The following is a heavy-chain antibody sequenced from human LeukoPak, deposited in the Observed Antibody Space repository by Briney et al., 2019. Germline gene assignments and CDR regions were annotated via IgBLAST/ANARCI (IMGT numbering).Heavy chain of an antibody. D-gene: IGHD4-11*01. CDR2: IKRDGSEK. Sequence: GGYLRFYCAASGFTFSSYWMSWVRQAPGKGLEWVANIKRDGSEKYSVDSVKGRFTISRDNVKNSLYLQMNSLRAEDTAVYYCAREGIDYTNFYNYFYMDVWGKGTTVTVS. CDR3: AREGIDYTNFYNYFYMDV. CDR1: GFTFSSYW. V-gene: IGHV3-7*01. J-gene: IGHJ6*03.